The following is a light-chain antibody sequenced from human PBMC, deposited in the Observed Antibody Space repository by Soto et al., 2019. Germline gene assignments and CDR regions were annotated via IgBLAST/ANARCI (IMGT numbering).Light chain of an antibody. CDR2: KAS. V-gene: IGKV1-5*03. Sequence: IWMTQSPSTLSASVGDTVTITRRATEDVSQWLAWYQQKPGQAPKLLIYKASTLETGVPSRFSGRGSGTEFILTIRDLQPDDFATYYCQQYDSYSYTFGQGTKVDIK. J-gene: IGKJ2*01. CDR3: QQYDSYSYT. CDR1: EDVSQW.